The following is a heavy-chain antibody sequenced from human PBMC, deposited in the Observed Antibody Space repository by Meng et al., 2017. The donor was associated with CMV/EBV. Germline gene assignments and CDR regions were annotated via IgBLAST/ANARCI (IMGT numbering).Heavy chain of an antibody. J-gene: IGHJ6*02. CDR2: INPSGGST. V-gene: IGHV1-46*01. D-gene: IGHD5-12*01. Sequence: ASVKVSCKASGYTFTSYYMRWVRQAPGQGLEWMGIINPSGGSTSYAQKFQGRVTMTRDTSTSTVYMELSSLRSEDTAVYYCARGDYSGYDRPGYGMDVWGQGTTVTVSS. CDR3: ARGDYSGYDRPGYGMDV. CDR1: GYTFTSYY.